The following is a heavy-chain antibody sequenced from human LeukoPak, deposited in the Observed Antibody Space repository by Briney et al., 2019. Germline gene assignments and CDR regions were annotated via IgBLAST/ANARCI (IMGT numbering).Heavy chain of an antibody. Sequence: PGGSLRLSCVASGFTFSSYWMHWVRQAPGKGLEWVSYISSSTSTIYFADSVKGRFTISRDNARNSLYLQMNSLRAEDTAVYYCARIFADSSGIDAFDVWGRGTMVTVSS. CDR3: ARIFADSSGIDAFDV. D-gene: IGHD6-19*01. CDR1: GFTFSSYW. V-gene: IGHV3-48*01. CDR2: ISSSTSTI. J-gene: IGHJ3*01.